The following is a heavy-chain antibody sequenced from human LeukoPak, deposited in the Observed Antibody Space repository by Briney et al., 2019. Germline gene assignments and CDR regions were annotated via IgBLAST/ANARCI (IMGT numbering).Heavy chain of an antibody. Sequence: SETLSLTCTVSGGSISSYYWSWIRQPPGKGLEWTGYIYYSGNTNYNPSLKSRVTISVDTPKNQFSLKLSSVTAADTAVYYCARGRFDILTGYFIDYWGQGTLVTVSS. D-gene: IGHD3-9*01. V-gene: IGHV4-59*01. CDR1: GGSISSYY. J-gene: IGHJ4*02. CDR3: ARGRFDILTGYFIDY. CDR2: IYYSGNT.